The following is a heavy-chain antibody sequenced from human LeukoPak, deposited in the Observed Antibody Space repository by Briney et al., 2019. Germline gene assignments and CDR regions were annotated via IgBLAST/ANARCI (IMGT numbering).Heavy chain of an antibody. CDR1: GFTFSNVW. J-gene: IGHJ4*02. CDR2: IKSKTDGGTT. Sequence: GGSLRLSCAASGFTFSNVWLNWVRQAPGKGLEWVGRIKSKTDGGTTDYAAPVKGRFTISRDDSKNTLYLQMNSLKTEDTAVYYCTTDSSSTGEGYWGQGTLVTVSS. V-gene: IGHV3-15*07. CDR3: TTDSSSTGEGY. D-gene: IGHD6-13*01.